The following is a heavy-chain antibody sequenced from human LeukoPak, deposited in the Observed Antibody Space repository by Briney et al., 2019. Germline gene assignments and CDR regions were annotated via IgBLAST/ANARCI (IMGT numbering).Heavy chain of an antibody. V-gene: IGHV3-53*01. CDR2: IYSGRST. CDR3: AKGSGAVAATLFDY. Sequence: GGSLRLSCAASGFTVSSKYVSWVRQAPGKGLEWVSVIYSGRSTYYADSVKGRFTISRDNSKNTLYLQMNSLKVEGTAVYYCAKGSGAVAATLFDYWGQGTLVTVS. J-gene: IGHJ4*02. CDR1: GFTVSSKY. D-gene: IGHD6-19*01.